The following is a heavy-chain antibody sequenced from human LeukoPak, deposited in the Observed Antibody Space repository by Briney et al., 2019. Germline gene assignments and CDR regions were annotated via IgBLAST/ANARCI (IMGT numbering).Heavy chain of an antibody. CDR3: ARVGDYDILTGYYMGEISWFDP. CDR2: SSAYNGNT. V-gene: IGHV1-18*01. D-gene: IGHD3-9*01. CDR1: VYTFTSYG. J-gene: IGHJ5*02. Sequence: ASVKVSCKASVYTFTSYGISWVRQAPGQGLEWMGWSSAYNGNTNYAQKLQGRVTMTTDTSTSTAYMELRSLRSDETAVYYCARVGDYDILTGYYMGEISWFDPWGQGTLVTVSS.